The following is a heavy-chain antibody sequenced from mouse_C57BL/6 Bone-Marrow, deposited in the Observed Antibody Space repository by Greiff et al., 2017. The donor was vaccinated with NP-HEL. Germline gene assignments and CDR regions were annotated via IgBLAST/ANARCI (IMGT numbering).Heavy chain of an antibody. CDR3: ARANWPYWYFDV. CDR1: GFSINSDCY. V-gene: IGHV3-3*01. D-gene: IGHD4-1*01. Sequence: EVQLLESGPSLVRPSQTLSLTCTVTGFSINSDCYWIWIRQFPGNKLEYIGYTFYSGITYYNPSLESRTYITRDTSKNQFSLKLSSVTTEDTATYYCARANWPYWYFDVWGTGTTVTVSS. J-gene: IGHJ1*03. CDR2: TFYSGIT.